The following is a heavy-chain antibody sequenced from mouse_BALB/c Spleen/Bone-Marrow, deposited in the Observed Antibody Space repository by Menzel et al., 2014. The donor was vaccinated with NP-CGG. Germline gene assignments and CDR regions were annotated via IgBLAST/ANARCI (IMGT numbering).Heavy chain of an antibody. D-gene: IGHD1-2*01. CDR2: INPDSSTI. J-gene: IGHJ2*01. CDR3: ARQGYYGYSDY. Sequence: VQLKQSGGGLVQPGGSLKLSCAASGFDFSRYWMSWVRQAPGKGLEWIGEINPDSSTINYTPSLKDKFIISRDNAKNTLYLQMSKVRSEDTALYYCARQGYYGYSDYWGQGTTLTVSS. V-gene: IGHV4-1*02. CDR1: GFDFSRYW.